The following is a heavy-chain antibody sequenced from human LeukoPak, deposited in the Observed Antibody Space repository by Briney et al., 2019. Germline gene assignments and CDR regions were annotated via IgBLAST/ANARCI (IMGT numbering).Heavy chain of an antibody. CDR2: ISGSGGRT. Sequence: GGSLRLSCAASGFTFSSYAMSWVRQAPGKGLECVSAISGSGGRTYYADSVKGRFTISRDNSKNTLYLQMNSLRAEDTAVYYCAKKRFEYYGILTGYWGAFDYWGQGTLVTVSS. J-gene: IGHJ4*02. D-gene: IGHD3-9*01. CDR3: AKKRFEYYGILTGYWGAFDY. V-gene: IGHV3-23*01. CDR1: GFTFSSYA.